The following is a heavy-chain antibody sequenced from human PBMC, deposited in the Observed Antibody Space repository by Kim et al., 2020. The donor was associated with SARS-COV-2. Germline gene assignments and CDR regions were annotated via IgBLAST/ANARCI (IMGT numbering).Heavy chain of an antibody. CDR1: GFTFSSYA. J-gene: IGHJ6*02. D-gene: IGHD1-26*01. CDR2: ISYDGSNK. CDR3: ARARGGSYYYGMDV. V-gene: IGHV3-30-3*01. Sequence: GGSLRLSCAASGFTFSSYAMHWVRQAPGKGLEWVAVISYDGSNKYYADSVKGRFTISRDNSKKTLYLQMNSLRAEDTAVYYCARARGGSYYYGMDVWGQG.